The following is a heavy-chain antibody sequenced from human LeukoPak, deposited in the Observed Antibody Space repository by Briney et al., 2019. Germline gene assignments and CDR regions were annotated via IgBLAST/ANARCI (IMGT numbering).Heavy chain of an antibody. CDR1: GFTASSNY. V-gene: IGHV3-53*01. J-gene: IGHJ4*02. CDR3: ARVNYYGSGSYYN. Sequence: GGSLRLSCAASGFTASSNYMSWVRQVPGKGLEWVSAIYSGGSTYYADSVKGRFTISRDNSKNTLYLQMNSLRAEDTAVYYCARVNYYGSGSYYNWGQGTLVTVSS. CDR2: IYSGGST. D-gene: IGHD3-10*01.